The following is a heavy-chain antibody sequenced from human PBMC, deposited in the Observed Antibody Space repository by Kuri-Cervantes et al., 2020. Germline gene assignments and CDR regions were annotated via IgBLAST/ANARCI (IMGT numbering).Heavy chain of an antibody. V-gene: IGHV3-13*01. D-gene: IGHD5-12*01. Sequence: GGCLRPSCAASGFTFSSYDMHWVSQPNGKGLEWVSSIATAGATYYSGSLRGRITIPRENAKNTLYLQMNSLRAEDTAVYYCAKGFERGYSGYDTLTVASPIDYWGQGTLVTVSS. CDR3: AKGFERGYSGYDTLTVASPIDY. J-gene: IGHJ4*02. CDR1: GFTFSSYD. CDR2: IATAGAT.